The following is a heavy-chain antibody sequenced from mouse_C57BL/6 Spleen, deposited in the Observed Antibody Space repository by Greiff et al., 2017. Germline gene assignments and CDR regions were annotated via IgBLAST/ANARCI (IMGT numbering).Heavy chain of an antibody. J-gene: IGHJ3*01. D-gene: IGHD2-5*01. V-gene: IGHV1-59*01. CDR3: ARIYSNSLFAY. Sequence: QVQLQQPGAELVRPGTSVKLSCKASGYTFTSYWMHWVKQRPGQGLEWIGVIDPSDSYTNYNQKFKGKDTLTVDTSSSTAYMQLSSLTSEDSAVYYCARIYSNSLFAYWGQGTLVTVSA. CDR1: GYTFTSYW. CDR2: IDPSDSYT.